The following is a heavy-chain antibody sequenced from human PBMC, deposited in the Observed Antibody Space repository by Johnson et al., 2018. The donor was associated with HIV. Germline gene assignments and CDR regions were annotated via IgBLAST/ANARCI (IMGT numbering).Heavy chain of an antibody. D-gene: IGHD3-10*01. CDR3: AREPRGPSSGSRIPDAFDI. CDR1: GVTFITCT. V-gene: IGHV3-48*04. J-gene: IGHJ3*02. CDR2: ISGSGNSI. Sequence: EVQLVESGGGVVQPGRSLRVSCAASGVTFITCTIYWVRQAPGKGLEWVSYISGSGNSIYYADSVKGRFTISRDNAKNSLYLQMNSLRAEDTAVYYCAREPRGPSSGSRIPDAFDIWGQGTMVTVSS.